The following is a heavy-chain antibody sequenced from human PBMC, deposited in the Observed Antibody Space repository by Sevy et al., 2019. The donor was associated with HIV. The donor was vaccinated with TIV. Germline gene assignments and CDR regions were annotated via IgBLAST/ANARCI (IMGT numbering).Heavy chain of an antibody. CDR1: GGSVSSGTYY. CDR3: ARVPRGQLWYSGSLGGYYYHMDV. D-gene: IGHD3-16*01. CDR2: IYKTGGT. V-gene: IGHV4-61*01. J-gene: IGHJ6*03. Sequence: SETLSLSCSVSGGSVSSGTYYWSWIRQPPGKGLEWIGHIYKTGGTNYKLSLQSRVTISVDTSTNQFSLRLRSVTAADTAVYYCARVPRGQLWYSGSLGGYYYHMDVWGKGTTVTVSS.